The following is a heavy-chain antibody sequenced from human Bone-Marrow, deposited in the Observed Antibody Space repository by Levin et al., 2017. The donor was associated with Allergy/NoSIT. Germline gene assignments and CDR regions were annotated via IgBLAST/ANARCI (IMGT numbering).Heavy chain of an antibody. CDR2: INIDGSNT. Sequence: GGSLRLSCAASGFTFSTSWMHWVRQAPGKGLVWVSRINIDGSNTNYAGSVKGRFTISRDNAKNLLFLQMDSLRAEDTAVYYCARETITANYFDSWGQGTLVTVSS. V-gene: IGHV3-74*01. CDR3: ARETITANYFDS. D-gene: IGHD5-12*01. J-gene: IGHJ4*02. CDR1: GFTFSTSW.